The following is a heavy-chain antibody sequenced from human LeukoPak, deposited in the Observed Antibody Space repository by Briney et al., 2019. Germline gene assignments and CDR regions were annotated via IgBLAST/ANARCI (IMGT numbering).Heavy chain of an antibody. Sequence: PSQTLSLTCTVSGGSVSSGSHYYNWIRQHPGTGLEWIGYIYYTGITSYNPSLKSRVSMSVDTSMNQVSLKLNSLTAADTAVYYCAASSGVTLGRFWGQGTLVTVSS. CDR1: GGSVSSGSHY. CDR3: AASSGVTLGRF. D-gene: IGHD3-16*01. J-gene: IGHJ4*02. CDR2: IYYTGIT. V-gene: IGHV4-31*03.